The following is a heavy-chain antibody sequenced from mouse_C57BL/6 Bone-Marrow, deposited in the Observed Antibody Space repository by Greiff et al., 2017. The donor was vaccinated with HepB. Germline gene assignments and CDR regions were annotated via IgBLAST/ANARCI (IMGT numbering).Heavy chain of an antibody. J-gene: IGHJ2*01. CDR1: GFTFTDYY. CDR3: ARYIAVAYFDY. V-gene: IGHV7-3*01. D-gene: IGHD1-1*01. CDR2: IRNKANGYTT. Sequence: EVKLVESGGGLVQPGGSLSLSCAASGFTFTDYYMSWVRQPPGKALEWLGFIRNKANGYTTEYSASVKGRFTISRYNSQSILYLQMNALGAEDSATYYCARYIAVAYFDYWGQGTTLTVSS.